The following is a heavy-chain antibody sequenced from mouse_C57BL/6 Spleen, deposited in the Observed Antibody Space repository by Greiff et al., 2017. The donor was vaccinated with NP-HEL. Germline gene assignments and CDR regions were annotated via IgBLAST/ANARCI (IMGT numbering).Heavy chain of an antibody. J-gene: IGHJ3*01. CDR1: GYAFSSSW. Sequence: VQLQQSGPELVKPGASVKISCKASGYAFSSSWMNWVKQRPGKGLEWIGRIYPGDGDTNYNGKFKGKATLTADKSSSTAYMQLSSLTSEDSAVYFCASSLLSSWFAYWGQGTLVTVSA. V-gene: IGHV1-82*01. CDR3: ASSLLSSWFAY. CDR2: IYPGDGDT.